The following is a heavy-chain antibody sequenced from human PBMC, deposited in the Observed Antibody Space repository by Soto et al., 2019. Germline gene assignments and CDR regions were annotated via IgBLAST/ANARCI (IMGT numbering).Heavy chain of an antibody. D-gene: IGHD3-3*01. J-gene: IGHJ6*02. CDR3: AKRRNVLRFLEWSSGMEV. CDR2: ISHDGGRQ. Sequence: VQLVESGGGVVQPGRTLRLSCGASGFTFSSYGMHWVRQAPGKGLEWVATISHDGGRQFYADSVRGRFTISRDNHRNTLYLQMNSLRGEDTAVYYCAKRRNVLRFLEWSSGMEVWGQGTTVNVSS. V-gene: IGHV3-30*18. CDR1: GFTFSSYG.